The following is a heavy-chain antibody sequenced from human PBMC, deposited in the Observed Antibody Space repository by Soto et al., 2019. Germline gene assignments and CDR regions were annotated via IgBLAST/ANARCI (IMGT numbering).Heavy chain of an antibody. D-gene: IGHD3-10*01. V-gene: IGHV4-59*08. CDR3: ARHRDGLTMRFDY. J-gene: IGHJ4*02. Sequence: PSETLSLTCTVSGASISSYYWSWIRQPPGKGLEWIGYIYYSASTNYNPSLKSRVTISADTSKNQVSLKLSSVTAADTAVYYCARHRDGLTMRFDYWGQGTLVTVSS. CDR1: GASISSYY. CDR2: IYYSAST.